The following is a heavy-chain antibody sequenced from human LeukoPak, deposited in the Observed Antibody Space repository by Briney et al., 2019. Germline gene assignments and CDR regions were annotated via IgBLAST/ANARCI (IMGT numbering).Heavy chain of an antibody. V-gene: IGHV3-48*03. CDR1: GFTFSNYE. J-gene: IGHJ4*02. D-gene: IGHD1-26*01. Sequence: GGSLRLSCAASGFTFSNYEMNWVRQAPGKGLEWIAYISSSGRTIYYADSVKGRFTISRDNAKNSLYLQMSTLRVEDTAVYNCARGGSYYSFDYWGQGTLVTVSS. CDR3: ARGGSYYSFDY. CDR2: ISSSGRTI.